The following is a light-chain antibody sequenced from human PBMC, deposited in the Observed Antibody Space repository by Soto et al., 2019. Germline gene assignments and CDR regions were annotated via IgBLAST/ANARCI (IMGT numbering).Light chain of an antibody. V-gene: IGKV3-11*01. Sequence: ELVLTQSPATLSLSPGERATLSCRASQSVISYLAWYQQNPGQAPRLLIYDASNRATGIPARFSGSESGTDFTLTISSREPEDFAVYFCQHRSNWPLTFGGGTKVEIK. J-gene: IGKJ4*01. CDR1: QSVISY. CDR3: QHRSNWPLT. CDR2: DAS.